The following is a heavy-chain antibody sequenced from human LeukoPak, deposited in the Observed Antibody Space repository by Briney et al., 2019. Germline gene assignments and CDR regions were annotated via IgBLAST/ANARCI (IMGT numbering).Heavy chain of an antibody. D-gene: IGHD3-10*01. CDR2: IYHTRST. Sequence: SHSLSLACPLSSASIISSTYYCGWLRQPPGKGPESIGTIYHTRSTHSNPSLKRRATISVDTSKDQFSLKLSSVTAADTALYYCARQPITYGSGRFFDYWGQGTLVTVSS. CDR3: ARQPITYGSGRFFDY. V-gene: IGHV4-39*01. CDR1: SASIISSTYY. J-gene: IGHJ4*02.